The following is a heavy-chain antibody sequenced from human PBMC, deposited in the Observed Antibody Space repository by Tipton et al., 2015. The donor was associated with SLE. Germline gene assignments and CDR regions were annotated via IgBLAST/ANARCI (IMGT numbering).Heavy chain of an antibody. CDR2: IYYSGST. V-gene: IGHV4-39*01. J-gene: IGHJ6*02. D-gene: IGHD2-8*01. CDR3: ARNPNHYYYAMDV. Sequence: TLSLTCTVSGGSISSSSYYWGWIRQPPGKGLEWIGSIYYSGSTYYNPSLKSRVTISVDTSKNQFSLKLTSVTAADTAVYYCARNPNHYYYAMDVWGQGTTVTVSS. CDR1: GGSISSSSYY.